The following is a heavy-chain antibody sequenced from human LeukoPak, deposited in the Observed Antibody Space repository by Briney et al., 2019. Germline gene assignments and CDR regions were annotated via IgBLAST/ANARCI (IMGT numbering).Heavy chain of an antibody. Sequence: SVKVSCKASGGTFSSYAISWVRQAPGQGLEWMGRIIPIFGIANYAQKFQGRVTITADKSTSTAYMELSSLRSEDTAVYYCARHSNYYDSSGYYYVYWGQGTLVTVSS. CDR2: IIPIFGIA. CDR3: ARHSNYYDSSGYYYVY. V-gene: IGHV1-69*04. D-gene: IGHD3-22*01. CDR1: GGTFSSYA. J-gene: IGHJ4*02.